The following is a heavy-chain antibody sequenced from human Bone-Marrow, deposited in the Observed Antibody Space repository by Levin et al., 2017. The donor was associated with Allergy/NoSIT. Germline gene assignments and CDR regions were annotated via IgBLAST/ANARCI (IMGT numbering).Heavy chain of an antibody. D-gene: IGHD6-6*01. J-gene: IGHJ3*02. CDR2: IYPGDSDT. Sequence: GESLKISCKGSGYSFTRNWIGWVRQMPGKGLEWMGIIYPGDSDTRYSPSFQGQVTISADKSISTAYLQWSSLKASDTAMYYCARIEYSSSSRAFDIWAQGTMVTVSS. CDR3: ARIEYSSSSRAFDI. CDR1: GYSFTRNW. V-gene: IGHV5-51*01.